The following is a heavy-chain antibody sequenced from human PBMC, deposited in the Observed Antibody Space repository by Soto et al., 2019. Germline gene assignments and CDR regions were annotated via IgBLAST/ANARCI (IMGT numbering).Heavy chain of an antibody. CDR2: IIPILGIA. V-gene: IGHV1-69*02. D-gene: IGHD3-10*01. CDR3: ARRLDGSGSYYNSNPPINKSGYDDNDAFDI. CDR1: GGTFSSYT. J-gene: IGHJ3*02. Sequence: ASVKVSCKASGGTFSSYTISWVRQAPGQGLEWMGRIIPILGIANYAQKFQGRVTITADKSTSTAYMELSSLRSEDTAVYYCARRLDGSGSYYNSNPPINKSGYDDNDAFDIWGQGTMVTVSS.